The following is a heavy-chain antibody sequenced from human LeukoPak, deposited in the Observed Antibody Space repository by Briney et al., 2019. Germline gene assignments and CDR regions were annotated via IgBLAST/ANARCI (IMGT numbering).Heavy chain of an antibody. Sequence: PGGSLRLSCAASGFTFSSYGMHWVRQAPGKGLEWVAVISYDGSNKYYAGSVKGRFTISRDNSKNTLYLQMNSLRAEDTAVYYCARDGPLDDSSGYYYEKAFDIWGQGTMVTVSS. CDR3: ARDGPLDDSSGYYYEKAFDI. CDR1: GFTFSSYG. CDR2: ISYDGSNK. J-gene: IGHJ3*02. V-gene: IGHV3-30*19. D-gene: IGHD3-22*01.